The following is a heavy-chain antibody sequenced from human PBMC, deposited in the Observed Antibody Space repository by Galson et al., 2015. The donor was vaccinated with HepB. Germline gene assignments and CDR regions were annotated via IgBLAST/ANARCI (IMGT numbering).Heavy chain of an antibody. D-gene: IGHD4-17*01. CDR2: ISYDGSNK. Sequence: SLRLSCAASGFTFSSYGMHWVRQAPGKGLEWVAVISYDGSNKYYADSVKGRFTISRDNSKNTLYLQMNSLRAEDTAVYYCAKGYKGGYGDYGGYFDYWGQGTLVTVSS. CDR1: GFTFSSYG. J-gene: IGHJ4*02. V-gene: IGHV3-30*18. CDR3: AKGYKGGYGDYGGYFDY.